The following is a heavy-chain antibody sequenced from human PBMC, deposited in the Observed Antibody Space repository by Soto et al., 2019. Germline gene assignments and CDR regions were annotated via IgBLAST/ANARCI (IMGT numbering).Heavy chain of an antibody. J-gene: IGHJ6*02. V-gene: IGHV1-69*01. CDR3: ARAVVPAASRSYYYYGMDV. Sequence: QVQLVQSGAEVKKPGSSVKVSCKASGGTFSSYAISWVRQAPGQGLEWMGGIIPIFGTANYAQKFQGRVTITADESTSTAYRELSSLRSEDTAVYYCARAVVPAASRSYYYYGMDVWGQGTTVTVSS. D-gene: IGHD2-2*01. CDR1: GGTFSSYA. CDR2: IIPIFGTA.